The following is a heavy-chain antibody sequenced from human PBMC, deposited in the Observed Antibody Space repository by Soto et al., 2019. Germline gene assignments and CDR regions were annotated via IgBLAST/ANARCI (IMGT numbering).Heavy chain of an antibody. D-gene: IGHD5-12*01. CDR2: IYYSGST. Sequence: LSLTCTVSGASISSGGYYWSWIRQHPGKGLEWIGFIYYSGSTYYNPSLKSRVTISLDTSKNQFSLKLSSVTAADTAVYYCARGPPRDGYNLSFWGRGTLVAVSS. V-gene: IGHV4-31*03. CDR3: ARGPPRDGYNLSF. J-gene: IGHJ4*02. CDR1: GASISSGGYY.